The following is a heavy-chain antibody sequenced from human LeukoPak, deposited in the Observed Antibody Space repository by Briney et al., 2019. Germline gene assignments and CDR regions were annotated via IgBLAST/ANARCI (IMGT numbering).Heavy chain of an antibody. V-gene: IGHV1-2*02. CDR2: INPNSGGT. D-gene: IGHD3-10*01. Sequence: ASVKVSCKASGYTFTGYYMHWVRQAPGQGLEWMGWINPNSGGTNYAQKFQGRVTMTRDTSISTAYMELRSLRSDDTAVYYCARSGGSGLLWFGEENYYFDYWGQGTLVTVSS. J-gene: IGHJ4*02. CDR3: ARSGGSGLLWFGEENYYFDY. CDR1: GYTFTGYY.